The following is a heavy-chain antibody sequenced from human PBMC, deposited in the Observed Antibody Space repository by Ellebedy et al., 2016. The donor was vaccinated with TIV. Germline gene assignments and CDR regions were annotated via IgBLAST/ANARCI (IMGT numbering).Heavy chain of an antibody. CDR2: IDSSGGST. D-gene: IGHD3-10*02. Sequence: PGGSLRLSCAASGLTFSSYAMAWVRQAPGKGLEWVSGIDSSGGSTSYADSVKGRFTISRDNSKNTLYLQMNSLRAGDTAVYYCAREALYSGNRYFDLWGRGTLVTVSS. J-gene: IGHJ2*01. V-gene: IGHV3-23*01. CDR3: AREALYSGNRYFDL. CDR1: GLTFSSYA.